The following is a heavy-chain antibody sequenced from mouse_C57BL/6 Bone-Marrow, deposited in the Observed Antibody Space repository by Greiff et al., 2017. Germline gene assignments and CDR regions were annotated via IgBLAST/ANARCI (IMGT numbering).Heavy chain of an antibody. CDR3: ARLGRFDY. Sequence: VQLQQPGAELVMPAASVKLSCKASGYTFTSYWMHWVKQRPGQGLEWIGEIDPSDSYTNYNQKFKGKSTLTVDKSSSTAYMQLSSLTSEDSAVYYCARLGRFDYWGQGTTLTVSS. D-gene: IGHD4-1*01. J-gene: IGHJ2*01. V-gene: IGHV1-69*01. CDR2: IDPSDSYT. CDR1: GYTFTSYW.